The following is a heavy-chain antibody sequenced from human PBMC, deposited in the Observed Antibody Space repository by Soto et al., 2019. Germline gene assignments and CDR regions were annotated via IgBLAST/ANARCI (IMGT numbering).Heavy chain of an antibody. CDR3: AKRYCSSTSCWSYYYYGMDV. J-gene: IGHJ6*02. CDR1: GFTFSSYA. V-gene: IGHV3-23*01. D-gene: IGHD2-2*01. Sequence: GGSLRLSXAASGFTFSSYAMSWVRQAPGKGLEWVSAISGSGGSTYYADSVKGRFTISRDNSKNTLYLQMNSLRAEDTAVYYCAKRYCSSTSCWSYYYYGMDVWGQGTTVTVSS. CDR2: ISGSGGST.